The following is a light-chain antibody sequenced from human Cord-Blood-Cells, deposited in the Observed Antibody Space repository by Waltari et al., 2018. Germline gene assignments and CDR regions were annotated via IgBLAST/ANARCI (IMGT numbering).Light chain of an antibody. CDR1: SSDVGSYNL. CDR3: CSYAGSSTWV. CDR2: EGS. J-gene: IGLJ3*02. V-gene: IGLV2-23*01. Sequence: QSALNQPASVSGSPGQSITISCTGTSSDVGSYNLVSWYQQHPGKAPKLMIYEGSKRPSGVSKRFSGSKSGNTASLTISGLQAEDEADYYCCSYAGSSTWVFGGGTKLTVL.